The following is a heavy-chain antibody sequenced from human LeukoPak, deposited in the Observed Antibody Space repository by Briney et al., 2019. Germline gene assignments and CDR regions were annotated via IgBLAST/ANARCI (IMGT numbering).Heavy chain of an antibody. CDR3: ARGLWLKYYFDY. J-gene: IGHJ4*02. CDR2: IFYSGST. Sequence: SETLSLTCSVSGGSISSGDYYWSWFRQPPGKDLEWIGFIFYSGSTDFNPSLKSRVTISLDTSENLFSLRLSSVTAADTAVYYCARGLWLKYYFDYWGLGTLVTVSS. D-gene: IGHD6-19*01. V-gene: IGHV4-30-4*01. CDR1: GGSISSGDYY.